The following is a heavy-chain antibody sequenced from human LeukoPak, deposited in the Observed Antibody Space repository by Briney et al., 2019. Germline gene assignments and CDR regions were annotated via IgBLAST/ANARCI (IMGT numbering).Heavy chain of an antibody. CDR2: ISSSGNTI. V-gene: IGHV3-48*03. J-gene: IGHJ4*02. CDR3: ARDNYGDNFIDY. D-gene: IGHD4-17*01. Sequence: GGSLRLSCAASGFTFSSCEMNWVRLAPGKGLEWVSYISSSGNTIYYADSVKGRFTISRDNAKNSLYLQMNSLRAEDTAVCYCARDNYGDNFIDYWGQGTLVTVSS. CDR1: GFTFSSCE.